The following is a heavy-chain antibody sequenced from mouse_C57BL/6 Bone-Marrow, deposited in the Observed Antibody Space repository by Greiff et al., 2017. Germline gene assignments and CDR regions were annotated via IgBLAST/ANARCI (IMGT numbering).Heavy chain of an antibody. CDR1: GFTFSDYG. V-gene: IGHV5-17*01. CDR2: ISSGSSTI. CDR3: ERAGPGRGFAF. Sequence: EVQGVESGGGLVKPGGSLKLSCAASGFTFSDYGMHWVRQAPEKGLEWVAYISSGSSTIYNADTVKGRVTISRDNAKNTLFLQMTSLRSEDTAMYYCERAGPGRGFAFWGHGTLVTVSA. J-gene: IGHJ3*01.